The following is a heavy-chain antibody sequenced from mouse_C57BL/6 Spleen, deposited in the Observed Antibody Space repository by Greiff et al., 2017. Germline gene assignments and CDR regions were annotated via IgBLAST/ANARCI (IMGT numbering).Heavy chain of an antibody. CDR1: GYTFTSYW. V-gene: IGHV1-50*01. Sequence: QVQLQQPGAELVKPGASVKLSCKASGYTFTSYWMQWVKQRPGQGLEWIGEIDPSDSYTNYNQKFKGKATLTVDTSSSTAYMQLSSLTSEDSAVYYCARSNTGTTWFAYWGQGTLVTVSA. D-gene: IGHD4-1*01. CDR2: IDPSDSYT. CDR3: ARSNTGTTWFAY. J-gene: IGHJ3*01.